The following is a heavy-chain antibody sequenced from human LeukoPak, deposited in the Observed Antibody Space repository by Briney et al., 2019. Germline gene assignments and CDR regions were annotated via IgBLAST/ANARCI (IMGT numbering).Heavy chain of an antibody. J-gene: IGHJ6*02. Sequence: GGSLRLSCAASGFTVSSNYMSWVRQAPGKGLEWVSVIYSGGSTFYADSVKGRFSISRDNSKNTLYLQMNSLRAEDTAIYYCAKYVSAKGPPYGLDVWGQGTTVTVSS. D-gene: IGHD2/OR15-2a*01. CDR1: GFTVSSNY. CDR2: IYSGGST. V-gene: IGHV3-53*01. CDR3: AKYVSAKGPPYGLDV.